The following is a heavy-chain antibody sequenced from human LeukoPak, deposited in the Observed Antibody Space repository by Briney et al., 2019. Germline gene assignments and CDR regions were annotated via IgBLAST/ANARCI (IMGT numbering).Heavy chain of an antibody. CDR3: AKDLHDIVASPFDY. CDR2: IRYDGSNK. J-gene: IGHJ4*02. V-gene: IGHV3-30*02. Sequence: GGSLRLSCAASGFTFSSYGMHWVRQAPGKGLEWVAFIRYDGSNKNYADSVKGRFTISRDNSKNTLYLQMNSLRAEDTAVYYCAKDLHDIVASPFDYWGQGTLVTVSS. D-gene: IGHD5-12*01. CDR1: GFTFSSYG.